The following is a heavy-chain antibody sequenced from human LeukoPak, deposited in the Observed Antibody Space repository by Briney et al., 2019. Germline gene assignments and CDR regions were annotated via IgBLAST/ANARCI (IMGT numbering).Heavy chain of an antibody. Sequence: PSETLSLTCTVSGGSISSSSYYWGWIRQPPGTGLEWIGSIYYSGSTYYNPSLKSRVTISVDTSKNQFSLKLSSVTAADTAVYYCARQRRGELDPQDFDPWGQGTLVTVSS. D-gene: IGHD1-26*01. J-gene: IGHJ5*02. CDR2: IYYSGST. CDR1: GGSISSSSYY. CDR3: ARQRRGELDPQDFDP. V-gene: IGHV4-39*01.